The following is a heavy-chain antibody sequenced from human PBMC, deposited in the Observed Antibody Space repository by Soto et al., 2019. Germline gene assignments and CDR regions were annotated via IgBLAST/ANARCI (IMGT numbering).Heavy chain of an antibody. CDR1: GFTFTSSA. Sequence: SVKVSCKASGFTFTSSAVQWVRQARRQRLEWIGWIVVGSGNTNYAQKFQERVTITRDMSTSTAYMELSSLRSEDTAVYYCAADRNYDFWSGSQNGMDVWGQGTTVTVSS. V-gene: IGHV1-58*01. CDR3: AADRNYDFWSGSQNGMDV. J-gene: IGHJ6*02. CDR2: IVVGSGNT. D-gene: IGHD3-3*01.